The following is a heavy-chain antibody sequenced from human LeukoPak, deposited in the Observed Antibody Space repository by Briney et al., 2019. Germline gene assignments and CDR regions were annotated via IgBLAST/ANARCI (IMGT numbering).Heavy chain of an antibody. Sequence: GGSLRLSCAASGFTFSSFEMNWVRQAPGKGLEWVSYISGSGSNIYYADSVKGRFTISRDNAKNSLSLQMNSLRAEDTAIYYCAREAVPGGRGDTFDIWGQGTMVTVSS. D-gene: IGHD6-19*01. CDR3: AREAVPGGRGDTFDI. J-gene: IGHJ3*02. CDR1: GFTFSSFE. CDR2: ISGSGSNI. V-gene: IGHV3-48*03.